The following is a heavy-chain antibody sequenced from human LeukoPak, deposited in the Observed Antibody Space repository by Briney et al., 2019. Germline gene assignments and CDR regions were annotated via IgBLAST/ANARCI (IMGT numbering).Heavy chain of an antibody. D-gene: IGHD3-10*01. J-gene: IGHJ6*03. CDR1: GFTFSSYW. V-gene: IGHV3-7*01. CDR2: IKQDGSEK. Sequence: PGGSLRLSCAASGFTFSSYWMSWVRQAPGKGLECVANIKQDGSEKYYVDSVKGRFTISRDNAKNSLYLQMNSLRAEDTAVYYCARDRSEYYYGSGMDVWGKGTTVTVSS. CDR3: ARDRSEYYYGSGMDV.